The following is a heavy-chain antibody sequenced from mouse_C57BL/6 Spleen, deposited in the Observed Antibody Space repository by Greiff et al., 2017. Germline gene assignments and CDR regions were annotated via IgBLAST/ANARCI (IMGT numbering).Heavy chain of an antibody. Sequence: VQLQQPGAELVRPGSSVKLSCKASGYTFTSYWMDWVKQRPGQGLEWIGNIYPSDSETHYNQKFKDKATLTVDKSSSTACMQLSSLTSEDSAVYYYARTGDYAMDDWGQGGTVTVAS. J-gene: IGHJ4*01. CDR3: ARTGDYAMDD. V-gene: IGHV1-61*01. CDR2: IYPSDSET. CDR1: GYTFTSYW.